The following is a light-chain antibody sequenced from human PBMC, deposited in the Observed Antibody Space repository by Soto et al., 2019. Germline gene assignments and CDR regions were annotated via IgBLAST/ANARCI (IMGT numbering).Light chain of an antibody. CDR3: QSADSSGSYV. CDR1: TLPKQY. J-gene: IGLJ1*01. V-gene: IGLV3-25*02. Sequence: SYELAQPPSVSASPGQTARITCSGDTLPKQYACWYQQKPGQAPVLVIYKDTERPSGIPERFSGSSSGTTVTLTISGVQAEDEADYYCQSADSSGSYVFGTGTKVTVL. CDR2: KDT.